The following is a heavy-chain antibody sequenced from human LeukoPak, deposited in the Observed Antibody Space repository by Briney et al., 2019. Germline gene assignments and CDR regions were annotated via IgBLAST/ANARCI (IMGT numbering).Heavy chain of an antibody. CDR2: IRGSGDST. V-gene: IGHV3-23*01. J-gene: IGHJ4*02. Sequence: GGSLRLSCAASGFTFSNYAMSWVRQAPGKGREWGSGIRGSGDSTYFADSVKGRFTISRDNSKNTVYLQMNRLRAEDTAVYYCAKDNYHATSGTFDYWGQGTLVTVSS. CDR1: GFTFSNYA. D-gene: IGHD1-1*01. CDR3: AKDNYHATSGTFDY.